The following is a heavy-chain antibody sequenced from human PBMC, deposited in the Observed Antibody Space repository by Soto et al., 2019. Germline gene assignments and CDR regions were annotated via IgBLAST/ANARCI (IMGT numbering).Heavy chain of an antibody. CDR1: GYTFTSYD. D-gene: IGHD5-18*01. CDR3: ARGQTITWIQLWVPPGY. CDR2: MNPNSGNT. V-gene: IGHV1-8*01. J-gene: IGHJ4*02. Sequence: GASVKVSCKASGYTFTSYDINWVRQAPRQGLEWMGWMNPNSGNTGYAQKFQGRVTMTRNTSISTAYMELSSLRSEDTAVYYCARGQTITWIQLWVPPGYWGQGTLVTVSS.